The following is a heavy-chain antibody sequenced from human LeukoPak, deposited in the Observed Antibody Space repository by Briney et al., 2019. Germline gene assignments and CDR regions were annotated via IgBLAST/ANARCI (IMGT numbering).Heavy chain of an antibody. CDR2: IKQDGSEK. J-gene: IGHJ4*02. Sequence: PGGSLRLSCAASGFILSSYWMSWVRQAPGKGLEWVANIKQDGSEKYYVDSVKGRFTISRDNSKNTLYLQMNSLRAEDTAVYYCARRAGGYSHPYDYWGQGILVTVSS. CDR1: GFILSSYW. CDR3: ARRAGGYSHPYDY. V-gene: IGHV3-7*03. D-gene: IGHD4-23*01.